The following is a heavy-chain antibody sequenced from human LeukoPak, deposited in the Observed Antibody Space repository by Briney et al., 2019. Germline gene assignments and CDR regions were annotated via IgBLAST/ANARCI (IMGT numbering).Heavy chain of an antibody. CDR2: ISGSGGST. CDR3: ARAERPNWYFDL. D-gene: IGHD6-25*01. J-gene: IGHJ2*01. V-gene: IGHV3-23*01. Sequence: GGSLRLSCAASGFTFSSYGMSWVRQAPGKGLEWVSTISGSGGSTHYADSVKGRFTISRDYSKNTLYLQMNSLRAEDTAVYYCARAERPNWYFDLWGRGTLVTVSS. CDR1: GFTFSSYG.